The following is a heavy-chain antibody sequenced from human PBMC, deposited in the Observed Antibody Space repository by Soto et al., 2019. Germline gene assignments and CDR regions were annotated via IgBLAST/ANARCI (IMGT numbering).Heavy chain of an antibody. J-gene: IGHJ4*02. CDR1: GDSISAYY. D-gene: IGHD3-9*01. Sequence: PSETLSLTCTVSGDSISAYYWSWIRQPPGKGLEWIGYIHYSGSTDYNPSLKSRGAISVDTSKNQFSLKLSSVTAADTAVYYCARVVYEIVTGYPKVGDYFFDYWGQGTLVTVSS. CDR2: IHYSGST. V-gene: IGHV4-59*01. CDR3: ARVVYEIVTGYPKVGDYFFDY.